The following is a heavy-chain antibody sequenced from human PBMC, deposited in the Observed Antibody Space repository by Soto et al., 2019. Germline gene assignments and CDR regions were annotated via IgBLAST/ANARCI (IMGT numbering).Heavy chain of an antibody. CDR2: VSGGADYT. D-gene: IGHD4-17*01. CDR1: GFTFSSCA. V-gene: IGHV3-23*01. J-gene: IGHJ6*03. CDR3: AKEVCDYNYSYLAV. Sequence: EVHLLESGGGLVQPGGSLRLSCAASGFTFSSCAMTWVRQAPGKGLEWVEEVSGGADYTYYADSVKGRLTISRDNSKNTLSLQMNSLRAEDTAVYYCAKEVCDYNYSYLAVWGKGTTVTVSS.